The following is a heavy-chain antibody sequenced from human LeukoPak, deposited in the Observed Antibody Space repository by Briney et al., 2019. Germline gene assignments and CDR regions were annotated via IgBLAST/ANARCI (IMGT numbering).Heavy chain of an antibody. CDR2: ISAYNGNT. CDR3: ARVVYSRNPYYYYYYMDV. CDR1: GYTFTSYG. Sequence: ASVTVSFQATGYTFTSYGISWVRPAPGQGLEWMGWISAYNGNTNYAKKLQGRVTMTTDTSTSTAYMELRSLRSDDTAVYYCARVVYSRNPYYYYYYMDVWGKGTTVTVSS. D-gene: IGHD6-13*01. V-gene: IGHV1-18*01. J-gene: IGHJ6*03.